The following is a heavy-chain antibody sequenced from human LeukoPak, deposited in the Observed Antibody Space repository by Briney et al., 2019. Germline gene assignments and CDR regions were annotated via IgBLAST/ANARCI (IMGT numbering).Heavy chain of an antibody. CDR1: GGSISGSSYY. Sequence: SETLSLTCTVSGGSISGSSYYWGWIRQPPGTGLEWIGSIYYSGSTYYNPSLKSRVTISVDTSKNQFSLKLSSVTAADTAVYYCARRPSRYCSSTSCVDYWGQGTLVTVSS. J-gene: IGHJ4*02. V-gene: IGHV4-39*01. CDR3: ARRPSRYCSSTSCVDY. D-gene: IGHD2-2*01. CDR2: IYYSGST.